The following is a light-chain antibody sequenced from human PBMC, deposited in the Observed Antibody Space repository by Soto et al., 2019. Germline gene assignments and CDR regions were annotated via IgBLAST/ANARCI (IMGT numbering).Light chain of an antibody. CDR1: SSDVGAYKY. CDR2: DVS. CDR3: SSYAGSNNPVV. V-gene: IGLV2-8*01. Sequence: QSALTQPPSASGSPGQSVTISCTGTSSDVGAYKYVSWYQQHPGKVPRLMIYDVSKRPSGVPDRFSGSKSGNTASLTVSGLQAEDEADYYCSSYAGSNNPVVFGGGTQLTVL. J-gene: IGLJ2*01.